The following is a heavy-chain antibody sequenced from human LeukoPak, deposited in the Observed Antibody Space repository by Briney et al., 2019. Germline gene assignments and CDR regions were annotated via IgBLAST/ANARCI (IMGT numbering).Heavy chain of an antibody. CDR1: GGSFSGYY. J-gene: IGHJ4*02. V-gene: IGHV4-34*01. Sequence: PSETLSLTCAVYGGSFSGYYWSWIRQPPGEGLEWIGEINHGGSTNYNPSLKSRVTISVDTSKNQFSLKLSSVTAADTAVYYCARAYNWNPFDYWGQGTLVTVSS. D-gene: IGHD1-20*01. CDR2: INHGGST. CDR3: ARAYNWNPFDY.